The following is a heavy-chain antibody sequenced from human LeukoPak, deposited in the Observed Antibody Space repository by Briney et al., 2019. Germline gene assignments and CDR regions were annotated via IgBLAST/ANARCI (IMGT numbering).Heavy chain of an antibody. V-gene: IGHV3-23*01. J-gene: IGHJ4*02. Sequence: GGSLRLSCAASGFTFSSYTMSWVRQAPGKGLEWVSAFNGTGGYTNYADSVRGRFIISRDNSKNTLYLQMNSLRDEDTAVYYCAKAAPTGSCSGCNCASFDSWGQGTLVTVSS. CDR2: FNGTGGYT. D-gene: IGHD2-15*01. CDR3: AKAAPTGSCSGCNCASFDS. CDR1: GFTFSSYT.